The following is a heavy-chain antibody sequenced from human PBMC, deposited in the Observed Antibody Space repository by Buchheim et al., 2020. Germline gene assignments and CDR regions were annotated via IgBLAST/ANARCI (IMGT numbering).Heavy chain of an antibody. V-gene: IGHV3-23*01. D-gene: IGHD1-7*01. CDR1: GFTFSTYA. J-gene: IGHJ4*02. CDR3: AKDRGPNWNYFFFDY. CDR2: ISGSDDST. Sequence: EVQLLESGGGLVQPGGSLRLSCAASGFTFSTYAMSWVRQAPGKGLEWVSFISGSDDSTYYADSVKGRFTISRDDSTNTLYLQMNSLRAEDTAVYYCAKDRGPNWNYFFFDYWGQGTL.